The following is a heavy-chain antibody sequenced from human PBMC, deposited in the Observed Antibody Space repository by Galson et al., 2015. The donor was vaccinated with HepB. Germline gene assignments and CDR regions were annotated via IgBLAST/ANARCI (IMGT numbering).Heavy chain of an antibody. CDR3: ARGTFHLYLATNHLDY. CDR1: GYTFTGYY. V-gene: IGHV1-2*04. CDR2: INPNPNSGGT. J-gene: IGHJ4*02. Sequence: SVKVSCKASGYTFTGYYLHWVRQAPGQGLEWMGWINPNPNSGGTNYAQKFQGWVTMTRDTSISTVYMELSRLKSDDSAVYYCARGTFHLYLATNHLDYWGQGTLVTVSS. D-gene: IGHD1-14*01.